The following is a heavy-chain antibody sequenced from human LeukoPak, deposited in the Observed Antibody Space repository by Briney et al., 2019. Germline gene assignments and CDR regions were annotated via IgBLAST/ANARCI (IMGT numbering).Heavy chain of an antibody. D-gene: IGHD5-24*01. CDR2: IHYSGST. CDR1: GGSLSNYY. CDR3: ARGKKERWLQSARFDP. J-gene: IGHJ5*02. V-gene: IGHV4-59*12. Sequence: SETLSLTCTVSGGSLSNYYWSWIRHPPGKGLEWIGYIHYSGSTNYNPYLKSRVTISVDTSKNQFSLKLSSVTAADTAVYYCARGKKERWLQSARFDPWGQGTLVTVSS.